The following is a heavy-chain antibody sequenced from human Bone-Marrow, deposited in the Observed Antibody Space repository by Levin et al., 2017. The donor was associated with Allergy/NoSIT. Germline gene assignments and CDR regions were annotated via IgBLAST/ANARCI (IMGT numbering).Heavy chain of an antibody. V-gene: IGHV4-59*01. J-gene: IGHJ4*02. Sequence: SETLSLTCTVAGAPFTGFYWTWIRQSPGKGLEWIGHIYFSGSTDYHPSLGSRVTISSDSSKNQFSLKLTSVTAADTAVYYCASREAVPGTPYDHWGQGTLVTVAS. CDR2: IYFSGST. CDR1: GAPFTGFY. CDR3: ASREAVPGTPYDH. D-gene: IGHD1-1*01.